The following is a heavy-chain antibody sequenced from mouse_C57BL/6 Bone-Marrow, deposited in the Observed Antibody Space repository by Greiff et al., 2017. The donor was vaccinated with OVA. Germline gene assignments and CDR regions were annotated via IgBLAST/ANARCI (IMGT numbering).Heavy chain of an antibody. V-gene: IGHV7-4*01. CDR2: IRNKANGYSS. CDR1: GFTFTDYY. J-gene: IGHJ2*01. Sequence: DVMLVESGGGLVQPGASLRLSCAASGFTFTDYYMSWVRQPPGQAPEWLALIRNKANGYSSDYTASVKGRFTISRYYSQNILYLQMNTLRAEDSSTSYCVEASMYYYATGGFDDWGKGTTLTVSS. CDR3: VEASMYYYATGGFDD. D-gene: IGHD1-1*01.